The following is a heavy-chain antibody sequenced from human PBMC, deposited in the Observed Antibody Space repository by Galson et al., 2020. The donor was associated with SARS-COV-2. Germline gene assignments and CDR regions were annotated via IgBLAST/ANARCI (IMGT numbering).Heavy chain of an antibody. V-gene: IGHV4-59*01. CDR3: ARGGGAKDY. CDR1: GGSISPYY. D-gene: IGHD1-26*01. J-gene: IGHJ3*01. CDR2: IFYAGSS. Sequence: PSETLSLTCTVSGGSISPYYWSWIRQPPGKQLEWIGYIFYAGSSNYNPSLKSRVTMSVHTSKNQFSLTLSSVTAADTAVYYCARGGGAKDYWGRGTMVTVSS.